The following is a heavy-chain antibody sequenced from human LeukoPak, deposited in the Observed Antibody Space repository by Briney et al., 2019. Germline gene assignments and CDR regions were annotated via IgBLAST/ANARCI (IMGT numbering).Heavy chain of an antibody. J-gene: IGHJ4*02. D-gene: IGHD3-10*01. CDR1: GFTFSSYG. V-gene: IGHV3-30*02. CDR3: AKSRLNFGELFIDY. Sequence: GGSLRLSCAASGFTFSSYGMNWVRQAPGKGLEWVAFIRYDGSNKYYADSVKGRFTISRDNSKNTLYLQMNSLRAEDTAVYYCAKSRLNFGELFIDYWGQGALVTVSS. CDR2: IRYDGSNK.